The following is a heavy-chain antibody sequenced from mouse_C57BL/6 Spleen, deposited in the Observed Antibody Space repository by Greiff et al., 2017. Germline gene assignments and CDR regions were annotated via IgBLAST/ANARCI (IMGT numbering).Heavy chain of an antibody. J-gene: IGHJ1*03. CDR2: IYPGDGDT. CDR1: GYAFSSSW. D-gene: IGHD2-4*01. Sequence: VQLQQSGPELVKPGASVKISCKASGYAFSSSWMNWVKQRPGKGLEWIGRIYPGDGDTNYNGQLKGKATLTADKSSSTAYMQLSSLTSEDSAVYCCAGLCDYERYFDVWGTGTTVTVSS. V-gene: IGHV1-82*01. CDR3: AGLCDYERYFDV.